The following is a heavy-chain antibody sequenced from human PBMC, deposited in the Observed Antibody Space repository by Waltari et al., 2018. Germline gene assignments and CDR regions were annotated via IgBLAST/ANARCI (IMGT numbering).Heavy chain of an antibody. J-gene: IGHJ4*02. Sequence: EVQLVESGGDLVKPGGSLRLSGAASGFPFSNAWMGWVRQAPGKGREGVGRMKSKADGGKTDYAAPVKDRFTVSRDDSENTLYLQMSSLKAEDTAVYYCIIGAGWEPSRYWGQGTLVTVSS. V-gene: IGHV3-15*01. CDR2: MKSKADGGKT. CDR3: IIGAGWEPSRY. CDR1: GFPFSNAW. D-gene: IGHD1-26*01.